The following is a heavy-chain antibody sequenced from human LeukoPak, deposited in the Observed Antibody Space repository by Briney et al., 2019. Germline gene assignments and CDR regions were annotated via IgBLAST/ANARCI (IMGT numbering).Heavy chain of an antibody. V-gene: IGHV3-21*01. CDR3: ARADLVLRLLEWLVDY. D-gene: IGHD3-3*01. Sequence: GGSLRLSCAASGFTFSSYSMNWVRQAPGKGLEWVSSISSSSYIYYADSVKGRFTISRDNAKNSLYLQMNSLRAEDTAVYYCARADLVLRLLEWLVDYWGQGTLVTVSS. J-gene: IGHJ4*02. CDR2: ISSSSYI. CDR1: GFTFSSYS.